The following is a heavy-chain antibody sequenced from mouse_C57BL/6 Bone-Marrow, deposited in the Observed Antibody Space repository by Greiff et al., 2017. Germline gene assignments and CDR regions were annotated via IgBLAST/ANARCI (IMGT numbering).Heavy chain of an antibody. CDR2: INPSYGTT. V-gene: IGHV1-39*01. CDR1: GYSFTDYN. J-gene: IGHJ3*01. Sequence: EVKLLQSGPELVKPGASVKISCKASGYSFTDYNMNWVKQSNGKSLEWIGVINPSYGTTSYNQKFKGKATLTVDKSSSTAYMQLNSLTSEDSAVSYCAMPPWFAYWGQGTLVTVSA. CDR3: AMPPWFAY.